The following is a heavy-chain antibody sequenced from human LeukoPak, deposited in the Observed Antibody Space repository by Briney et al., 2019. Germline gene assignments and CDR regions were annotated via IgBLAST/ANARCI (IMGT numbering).Heavy chain of an antibody. Sequence: SETLSLTCAVYGGSFSGYYWSWIRQPPGKGLEWIGEINHSGSTNYSPSLTSRVTISVDTSKNQFSLKLSSVTAADTAVYYCASLENYYDSSGLNFWSQGTLVTVSS. J-gene: IGHJ4*02. V-gene: IGHV4-34*01. CDR1: GGSFSGYY. CDR3: ASLENYYDSSGLNF. CDR2: INHSGST. D-gene: IGHD3-22*01.